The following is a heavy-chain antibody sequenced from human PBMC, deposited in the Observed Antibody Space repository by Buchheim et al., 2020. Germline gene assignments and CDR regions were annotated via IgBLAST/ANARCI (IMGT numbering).Heavy chain of an antibody. CDR2: ISPDGSTT. CDR3: ARLNEHTNSPP. CDR1: GFTFSSYW. Sequence: EVQLVESGGGLVQPGGSLRLSCAASGFTFSSYWMHWVRQPPGKGLAWVSRISPDGSTTNYADSVKGRFTISRDNAKNTVYLQMNSLRAEDTAVYYCARLNEHTNSPPWGQGTL. J-gene: IGHJ5*02. D-gene: IGHD2-21*01. V-gene: IGHV3-74*01.